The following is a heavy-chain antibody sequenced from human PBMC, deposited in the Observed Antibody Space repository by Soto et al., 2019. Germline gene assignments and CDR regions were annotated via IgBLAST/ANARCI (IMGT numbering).Heavy chain of an antibody. CDR3: ARTFYFDGSGYYVYFDP. CDR2: IYYSGST. Sequence: SETLSLTCTVSGGSINSGDYYWSWIRQSPGKGLEWIGYIYYSGSTYSDTSLKSRLTISLDTSKNQFSLKLSSVTAADTAVYYCARTFYFDGSGYYVYFDPWGQGTLVTVSS. D-gene: IGHD3-22*01. J-gene: IGHJ5*02. CDR1: GGSINSGDYY. V-gene: IGHV4-30-4*01.